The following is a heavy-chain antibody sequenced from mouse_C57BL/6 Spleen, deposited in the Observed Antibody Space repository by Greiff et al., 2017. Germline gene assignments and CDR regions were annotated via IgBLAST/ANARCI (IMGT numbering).Heavy chain of an antibody. CDR3: ARRGYSNPYYAMDY. D-gene: IGHD2-5*01. J-gene: IGHJ4*01. Sequence: QVQLQQSGAELVKPGASVKLSCKASGYTFTSYWMHWVKQRPGQGLEWIGMIHPNSGSTNYNEKFKSKATLTVDKSSSTAYMQLSSLTSEDSAVYYCARRGYSNPYYAMDYWGQGTSVTVSS. V-gene: IGHV1-64*01. CDR2: IHPNSGST. CDR1: GYTFTSYW.